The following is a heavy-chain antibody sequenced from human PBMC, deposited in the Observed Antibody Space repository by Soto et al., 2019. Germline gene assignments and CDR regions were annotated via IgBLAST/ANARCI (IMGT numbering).Heavy chain of an antibody. Sequence: ASVKVSCKASGYTFTSYGIKWVRQAPGQGLEWMGWISAHNSDTNYAQKSQGRVTMTTDTPTSTAFMELRSLRSDDTAVYYCARAARYCSGGVCYPDAFDIWGQGTMVTVSS. CDR3: ARAARYCSGGVCYPDAFDI. D-gene: IGHD2-15*01. CDR1: GYTFTSYG. J-gene: IGHJ3*02. V-gene: IGHV1-18*01. CDR2: ISAHNSDT.